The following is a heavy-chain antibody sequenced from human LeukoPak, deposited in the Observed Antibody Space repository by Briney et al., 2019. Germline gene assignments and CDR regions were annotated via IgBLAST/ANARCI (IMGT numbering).Heavy chain of an antibody. V-gene: IGHV4-34*01. CDR3: ARSHSSGWFDY. CDR2: INHSGST. Sequence: SETLSLTCAVYGGSFSGYYWSWIRQPPGKGLGWIGEINHSGSTNYNPSLKSRVTISVDTSKNQFSLKLSSVTAADTAVYYCARSHSSGWFDYWGQGSLVTVSS. J-gene: IGHJ4*02. D-gene: IGHD6-19*01. CDR1: GGSFSGYY.